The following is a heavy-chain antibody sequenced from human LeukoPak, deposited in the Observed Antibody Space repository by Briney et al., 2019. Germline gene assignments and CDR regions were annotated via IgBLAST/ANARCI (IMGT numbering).Heavy chain of an antibody. D-gene: IGHD3-10*01. J-gene: IGHJ3*02. CDR2: INPNSGGT. Sequence: ASVKVSCKASGYTFTGYYMHWVRQAPGQGLEWMGWINPNSGGTNYAQKFQGRVTMTRDTSISTDYMELSRLRSDDTAVYYCARYENYYGSGSYPDAFDIWGQGTMVTVSS. V-gene: IGHV1-2*02. CDR1: GYTFTGYY. CDR3: ARYENYYGSGSYPDAFDI.